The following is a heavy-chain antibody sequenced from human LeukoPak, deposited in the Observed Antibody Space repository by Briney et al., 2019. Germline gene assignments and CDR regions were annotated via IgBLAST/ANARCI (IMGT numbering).Heavy chain of an antibody. D-gene: IGHD6-13*01. CDR3: ARGRAMAAAVNWFDP. CDR1: GYTFTSYD. Sequence: ASVKVSCKASGYTFTSYDINWVRQATGQGLEWMGWMNPNSGNTGYAQKFQGRVTMTRNTSISTAYMELSSLRSEDTAVYYCARGRAMAAAVNWFDPWGQRTLVTVSS. V-gene: IGHV1-8*01. J-gene: IGHJ5*02. CDR2: MNPNSGNT.